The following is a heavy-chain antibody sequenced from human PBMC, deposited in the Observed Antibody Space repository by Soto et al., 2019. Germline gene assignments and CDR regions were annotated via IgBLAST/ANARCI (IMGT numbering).Heavy chain of an antibody. Sequence: GGSLRLSCAASGFTFSSYAMSWVRQAPGKGLEWVSAISGSGGSTYYADSVKGRFTISRDNSKNTLYLQMNSLRAEDTAVYYCAKAKWYCGGDCYSGFDYWGQGTLVTVSS. CDR1: GFTFSSYA. CDR3: AKAKWYCGGDCYSGFDY. D-gene: IGHD2-21*02. V-gene: IGHV3-23*01. CDR2: ISGSGGST. J-gene: IGHJ4*02.